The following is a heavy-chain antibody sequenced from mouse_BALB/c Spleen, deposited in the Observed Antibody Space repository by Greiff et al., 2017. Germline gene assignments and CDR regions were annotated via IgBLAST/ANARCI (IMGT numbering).Heavy chain of an antibody. Sequence: QVQLQQSGAELVKPGASVKMSCKAFGYTFTTYPIEWMKQNHGKSLEWIGNFHPYNDDTKYNEKFKGKAKLTVEKSSSTVYLELSRLTSDDSAVYYCARGRYDLYYAMDYWGQGTSATVSS. D-gene: IGHD2-14*01. CDR2: FHPYNDDT. CDR3: ARGRYDLYYAMDY. CDR1: GYTFTTYP. J-gene: IGHJ4*01. V-gene: IGHV1-47*01.